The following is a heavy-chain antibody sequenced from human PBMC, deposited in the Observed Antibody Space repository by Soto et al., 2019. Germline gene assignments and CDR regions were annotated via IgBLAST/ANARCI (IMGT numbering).Heavy chain of an antibody. CDR2: ISACNGNT. V-gene: IGHV1-18*01. D-gene: IGHD2-15*01. CDR3: ARVMTGNCSGGSCYLGWFDP. CDR1: GYTLTSYG. Sequence: ASVKVSCKASGYTLTSYGISWVRQAPGQGLEWMGWISACNGNTNYAQKLQGRVTMTTDTSTSTAYMELRSLRSDDTAVYYCARVMTGNCSGGSCYLGWFDPWGQGTLVTVSS. J-gene: IGHJ5*02.